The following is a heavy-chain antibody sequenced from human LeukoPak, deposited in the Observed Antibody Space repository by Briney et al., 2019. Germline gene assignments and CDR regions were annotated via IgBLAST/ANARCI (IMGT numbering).Heavy chain of an antibody. D-gene: IGHD5-24*01. CDR2: SDPEDVKT. J-gene: IGHJ6*02. CDR3: ATEIMAISNNYFYNAMDV. V-gene: IGHV1-24*01. Sequence: GASVKVSCKVFGHTLTQLSIHWVRQAPGKGHEWIGSSDPEDVKTFYAQSLQGRVTMTEDPATETAYMELSSLRSDDTAVYYCATEIMAISNNYFYNAMDVWGQGTTVTVSS. CDR1: GHTLTQLS.